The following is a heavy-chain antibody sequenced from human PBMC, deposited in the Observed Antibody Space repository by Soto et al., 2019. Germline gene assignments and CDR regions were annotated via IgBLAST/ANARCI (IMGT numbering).Heavy chain of an antibody. V-gene: IGHV3-15*01. CDR3: TTVRRITIFGVVINPPDAFDI. CDR2: IKSKTDGGTT. D-gene: IGHD3-3*01. CDR1: GFTFSNAW. J-gene: IGHJ3*02. Sequence: GGSLRLSCAASGFTFSNAWMSWVRQAPGKGLEWVGRIKSKTDGGTTDYAAPVKGRFTISRDDSKNTLYLQMNSLKTEDTAVYYCTTVRRITIFGVVINPPDAFDIWGQGTMVTVSS.